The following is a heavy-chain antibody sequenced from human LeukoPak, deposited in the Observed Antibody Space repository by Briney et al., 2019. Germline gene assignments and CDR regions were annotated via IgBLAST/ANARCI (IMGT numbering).Heavy chain of an antibody. J-gene: IGHJ5*02. Sequence: SETLSLTCAVYGGSFSGYYWSWIRQPPGKGLEWIGEINHSGSTNYNPSLKSRVTISVDTSKNQFSLKLSSVTAADTAVYYCARGLLITMVRGVRGNWFDPWGQGTLVTVSS. D-gene: IGHD3-10*01. CDR1: GGSFSGYY. V-gene: IGHV4-34*01. CDR3: ARGLLITMVRGVRGNWFDP. CDR2: INHSGST.